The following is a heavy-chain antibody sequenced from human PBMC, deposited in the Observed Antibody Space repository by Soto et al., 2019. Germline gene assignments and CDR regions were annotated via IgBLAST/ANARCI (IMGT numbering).Heavy chain of an antibody. CDR3: ARAASGYCSGGSCYGYFQH. CDR1: GGSISSGGYY. J-gene: IGHJ1*01. CDR2: IYYSGST. V-gene: IGHV4-31*03. Sequence: QVQLQESGPGLVKPSQTLSLTCTVSGGSISSGGYYWSWIRQHPGKGLEWIGYIYYSGSTYYNPSIKGRVTISVDTSKNQFSLKLSSVTAADTAVYYCARAASGYCSGGSCYGYFQHWGQGTLVTVSS. D-gene: IGHD2-15*01.